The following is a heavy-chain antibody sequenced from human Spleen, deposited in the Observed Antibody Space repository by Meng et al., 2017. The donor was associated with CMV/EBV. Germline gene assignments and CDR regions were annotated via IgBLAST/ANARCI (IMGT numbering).Heavy chain of an antibody. D-gene: IGHD3-3*01. CDR1: GFTFSNYA. Sequence: GESLKISCAASGFTFSNYAMHWVRQAPGKGLEYVSAIRGDGGTTYYADSVKGRFINSRDNSKNTLYLEMNSLRAEDTAVYYCAKNDFWDRGGMDVWGQGTTVTVSS. J-gene: IGHJ6*02. CDR3: AKNDFWDRGGMDV. V-gene: IGHV3-64*04. CDR2: IRGDGGTT.